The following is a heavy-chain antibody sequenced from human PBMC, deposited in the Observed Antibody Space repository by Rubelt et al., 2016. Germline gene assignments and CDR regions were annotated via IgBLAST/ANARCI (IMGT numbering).Heavy chain of an antibody. Sequence: GEGLEWVSVIYSGGSTYYADSVKGRFTISRHNSKNTLYLQMNSLRAEDTAVYYCATSDFHPGDYYYGIDVWGQGTTVTVSS. V-gene: IGHV3-53*04. D-gene: IGHD2/OR15-2a*01. CDR3: ATSDFHPGDYYYGIDV. CDR2: IYSGGST. J-gene: IGHJ6*02.